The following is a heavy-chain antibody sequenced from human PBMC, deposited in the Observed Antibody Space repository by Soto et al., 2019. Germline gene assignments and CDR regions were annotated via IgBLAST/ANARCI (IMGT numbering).Heavy chain of an antibody. V-gene: IGHV6-1*01. J-gene: IGHJ4*02. CDR3: ARDSPGYGDYVLFDY. CDR1: GDSVSSNSAA. Sequence: SQTLSLTCAISGDSVSSNSAAWNWIRQSPSRGLEWLGRTYYRSKWSNDYAVSVESRITINPDTSKNQFSLQLDSVTPEDTALYYCARDSPGYGDYVLFDYWGQGTRVTVSS. CDR2: TYYRSKWSN. D-gene: IGHD4-17*01.